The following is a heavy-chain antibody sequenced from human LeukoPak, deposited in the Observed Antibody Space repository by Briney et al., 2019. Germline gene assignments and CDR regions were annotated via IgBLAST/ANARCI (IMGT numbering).Heavy chain of an antibody. V-gene: IGHV4-59*01. CDR3: ARETDYGDYRFDY. D-gene: IGHD4-17*01. CDR2: IYYSGST. CDR1: GGSISSFY. Sequence: SETLSLTCTVSGGSISSFYWSWIRQPPGKGLEWIGYIYYSGSTNYNPSLKSRVTISLDTSKKQFSLKLSSVTAADTAVYYCARETDYGDYRFDYWGQGTLVTVSS. J-gene: IGHJ4*02.